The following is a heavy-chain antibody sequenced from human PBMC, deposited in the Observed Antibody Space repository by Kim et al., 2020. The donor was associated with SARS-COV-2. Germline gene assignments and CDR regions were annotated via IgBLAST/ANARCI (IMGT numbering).Heavy chain of an antibody. Sequence: SETLSLTCTVSGGSISSSSYYWGWIRQPPGKGLEWIGSIYYSGSTYYNPSLKSRVTISVDTSKNQFSLKLSSVTAADTAVYYCASVNPHCTNGVCYRAADDAFDIWGQGTMVTVSS. CDR3: ASVNPHCTNGVCYRAADDAFDI. CDR2: IYYSGST. D-gene: IGHD2-8*01. J-gene: IGHJ3*02. CDR1: GGSISSSSYY. V-gene: IGHV4-39*01.